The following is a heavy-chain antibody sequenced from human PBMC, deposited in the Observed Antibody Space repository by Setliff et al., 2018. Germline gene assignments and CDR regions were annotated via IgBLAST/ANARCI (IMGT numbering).Heavy chain of an antibody. CDR3: ARDPIGPFLCYMDG. V-gene: IGHV3-30*04. Sequence: PGGSLRLSCAASGFTFGAYATHWVRQAPGKGLEWVAVISYDAKNKYYVDSVKGRFTISRDNSRNTLYLEMNSLRGEDTAVYYCARDPIGPFLCYMDGWGKGTTVTVSS. CDR1: GFTFGAYA. D-gene: IGHD3-16*01. J-gene: IGHJ6*03. CDR2: ISYDAKNK.